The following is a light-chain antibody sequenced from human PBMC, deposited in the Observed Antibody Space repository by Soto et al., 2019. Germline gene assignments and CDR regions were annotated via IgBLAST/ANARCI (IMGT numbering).Light chain of an antibody. J-gene: IGLJ1*01. CDR1: SSDVGSYNL. CDR3: CSYAGSSTV. V-gene: IGLV2-23*03. Sequence: QSALTQPASVSGSPGQSITISCTGTSSDVGSYNLVSWYQQHPGKAPKLMIYEGSKRPSGVSNRFSGPKSGNTASLTISGLQAEDEADYYCCSYAGSSTVFGTGTKLTVL. CDR2: EGS.